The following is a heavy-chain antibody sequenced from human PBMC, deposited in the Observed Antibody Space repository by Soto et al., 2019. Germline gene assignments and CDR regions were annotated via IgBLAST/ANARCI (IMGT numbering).Heavy chain of an antibody. CDR1: GGTFSSYA. Sequence: QVQLVQSGAEVKKPGSSVKVSCKASGGTFSSYAISWVRQAPGQGLEWMGGIIPIFGTANYAQKFQGRVTITAEESTSAAYMELCSLRSEDTAVYYCARTSGYVGWFDPWGQGTLVTVSS. CDR3: ARTSGYVGWFDP. V-gene: IGHV1-69*12. D-gene: IGHD5-12*01. J-gene: IGHJ5*02. CDR2: IIPIFGTA.